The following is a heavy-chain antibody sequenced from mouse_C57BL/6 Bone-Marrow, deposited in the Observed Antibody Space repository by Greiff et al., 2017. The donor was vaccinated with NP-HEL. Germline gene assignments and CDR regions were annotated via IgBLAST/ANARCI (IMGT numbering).Heavy chain of an antibody. CDR2: IYPRSGNT. J-gene: IGHJ1*03. D-gene: IGHD1-1*01. CDR1: GYTFTSYG. V-gene: IGHV1-81*01. CDR3: ASTVKAPRYWYFDV. Sequence: QVQLKQSGAELARPGASVKLSCKASGYTFTSYGISWVKQRTGQGLEWIGEIYPRSGNTYYNEKFKGKATLTADKSSSTAYMELRSLTSEDSAVYFCASTVKAPRYWYFDVWGTGTTVTVSS.